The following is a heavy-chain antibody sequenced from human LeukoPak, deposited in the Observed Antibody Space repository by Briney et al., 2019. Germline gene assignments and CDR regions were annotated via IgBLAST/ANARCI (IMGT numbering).Heavy chain of an antibody. Sequence: PSETLSLTCTVSGGSISNHYWSWIRQPAGKGLEWIGRIYTSGSASYNPSLKSRVTMSVDTSKNQISLKLSSVTAADTAVYYCTREPAPWGQGTLVTVSS. CDR3: TREPAP. J-gene: IGHJ5*02. D-gene: IGHD1-14*01. CDR2: IYTSGSA. CDR1: GGSISNHY. V-gene: IGHV4-4*07.